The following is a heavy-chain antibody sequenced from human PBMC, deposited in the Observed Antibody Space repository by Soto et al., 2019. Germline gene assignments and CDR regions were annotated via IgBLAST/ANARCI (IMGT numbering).Heavy chain of an antibody. CDR1: GFTFSSYA. CDR2: ISGSGGST. V-gene: IGHV3-23*01. J-gene: IGHJ6*02. CDR3: AKDNAVVVVAARYYYYGMDV. Sequence: GGSLRLSCAASGFTFSSYAMSWVRQAPGKGLEWVSAISGSGGSTYYADSVKGRFTISRDNSKNTLYLQMNSLRAEDTAVYYCAKDNAVVVVAARYYYYGMDVWGQGTTVTVSS. D-gene: IGHD2-15*01.